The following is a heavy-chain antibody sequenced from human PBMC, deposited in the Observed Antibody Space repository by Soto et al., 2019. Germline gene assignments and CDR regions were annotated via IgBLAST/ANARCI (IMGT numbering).Heavy chain of an antibody. CDR2: LSSSGSTI. V-gene: IGHV3-48*03. CDR1: GFTFSSYE. D-gene: IGHD6-6*01. Sequence: PGGSLRLSCAASGFTFSSYEMNWVRQAPGKGLEWVSYLSSSGSTIYYADSVKGRFTISRDNAKNSLYLQMNSLRAEDTAVYYCARAPYSSSSFYYYYGMDVWGQGTTVTVSS. J-gene: IGHJ6*02. CDR3: ARAPYSSSSFYYYYGMDV.